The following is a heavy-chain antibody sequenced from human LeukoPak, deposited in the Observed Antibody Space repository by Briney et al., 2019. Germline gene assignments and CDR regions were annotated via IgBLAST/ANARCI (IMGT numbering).Heavy chain of an antibody. CDR3: ALIRRYDSSGYYYSYFDY. Sequence: SETLSLTCAVYGGSFSAYYWSWIRQPPGKGLEWIGEINHSGSTNYNPSLKSRVTISVDTSKNQFSLKLSSVTAADTAVYYCALIRRYDSSGYYYSYFDYWGQGTLVTVSS. CDR2: INHSGST. D-gene: IGHD3-22*01. J-gene: IGHJ4*02. CDR1: GGSFSAYY. V-gene: IGHV4-34*01.